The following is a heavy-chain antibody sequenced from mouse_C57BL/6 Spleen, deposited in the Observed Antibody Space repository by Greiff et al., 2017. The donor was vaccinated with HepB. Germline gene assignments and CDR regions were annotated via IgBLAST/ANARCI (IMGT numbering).Heavy chain of an antibody. V-gene: IGHV1-82*01. J-gene: IGHJ4*01. CDR3: AREGWDPGYAMDY. Sequence: VQLQQSGPELVKPGASVKICCKASGYAFSSSWMNWVKQRPGKGLEWIGRIYPGDGDTNYNGKFKGKATLTADKSSSTAYMQLSSLTSEDSAVYFCAREGWDPGYAMDYWGQGTSVTVSS. CDR1: GYAFSSSW. D-gene: IGHD3-3*01. CDR2: IYPGDGDT.